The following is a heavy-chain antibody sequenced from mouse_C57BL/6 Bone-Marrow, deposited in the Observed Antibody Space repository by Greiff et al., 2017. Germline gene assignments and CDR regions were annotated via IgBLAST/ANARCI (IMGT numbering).Heavy chain of an antibody. D-gene: IGHD2-4*01. V-gene: IGHV5-4*01. CDR3: ARGGYDYSFDY. Sequence: DVHLVESGGGLVKPGGSLKLSCAASGFTFSSYAMSWVRQTPEKRLEWVATISDGGSYTYYPDNVKGRFTISRDNAKNNLYLQMSHLKSEDTAMYYCARGGYDYSFDYWGQGTTLTVSS. CDR1: GFTFSSYA. CDR2: ISDGGSYT. J-gene: IGHJ2*01.